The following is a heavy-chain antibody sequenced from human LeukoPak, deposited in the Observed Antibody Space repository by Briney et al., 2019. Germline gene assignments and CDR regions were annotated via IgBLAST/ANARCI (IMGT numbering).Heavy chain of an antibody. Sequence: SETLSLTCAVYGGSFSGYYWSWIRQPPGKGLEWIGEINHSGSTNYNPSLKSQVTISVETSKNQFSLKLSSVTAADTAVYYCARRWHGSGSFYPVDYWGQGTLVTVSS. CDR3: ARRWHGSGSFYPVDY. CDR2: INHSGST. J-gene: IGHJ4*02. CDR1: GGSFSGYY. D-gene: IGHD3-10*01. V-gene: IGHV4-34*01.